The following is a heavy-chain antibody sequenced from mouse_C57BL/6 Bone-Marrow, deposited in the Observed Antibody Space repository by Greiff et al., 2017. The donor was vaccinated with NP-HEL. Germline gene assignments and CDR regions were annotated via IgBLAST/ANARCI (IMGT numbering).Heavy chain of an antibody. CDR1: GYTFTSYW. V-gene: IGHV1-72*01. Sequence: QSCKASGYTFTSYWMHWVKQRPGRGLEWIGRIDPNSGGTKYNEKFKSKATLTVDKPSSTAYMQLSSLTSEDSAVDYCANTRPYWYCDVWGTGTTVTVSS. CDR2: IDPNSGGT. CDR3: ANTRPYWYCDV. J-gene: IGHJ1*03.